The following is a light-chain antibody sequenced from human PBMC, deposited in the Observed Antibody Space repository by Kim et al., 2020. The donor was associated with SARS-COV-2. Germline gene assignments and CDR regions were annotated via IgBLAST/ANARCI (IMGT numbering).Light chain of an antibody. CDR3: QQYNTNSPVS. CDR2: RAS. J-gene: IGKJ2*03. V-gene: IGKV1-5*03. CDR1: QSISVW. Sequence: ASVGDRVTITCCASQSISVWLAWYQQKPGKAPRLLIYRASTLERGVPPRCSGSGSRTEFTLTISSLQPDDIGTYYCQQYNTNSPVSFGQGTKLEI.